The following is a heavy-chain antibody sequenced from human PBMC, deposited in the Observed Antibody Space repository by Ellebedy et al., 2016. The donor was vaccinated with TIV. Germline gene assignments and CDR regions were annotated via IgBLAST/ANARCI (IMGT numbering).Heavy chain of an antibody. CDR3: ARDPNSPGDTGYGDY. V-gene: IGHV3-7*03. D-gene: IGHD5-12*01. J-gene: IGHJ4*02. CDR2: MNQDGSGM. Sequence: GESLKISCAASGFTFSTYWMSWVRQAPGKGLEWVANMNQDGSGMYYVDTGKGRFTISRANTRNSLSLQMTSLRAEDKAVYYCARDPNSPGDTGYGDYWGQGTLVTVSS. CDR1: GFTFSTYW.